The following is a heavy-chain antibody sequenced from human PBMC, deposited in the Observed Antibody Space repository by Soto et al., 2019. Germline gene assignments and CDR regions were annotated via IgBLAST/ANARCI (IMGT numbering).Heavy chain of an antibody. Sequence: QVQLQQWGAGLLKPSETLSLTCTVNGGSLTGYYWSWIRQPPGKGLEWIGEVKDGGSTNYSPSLRGRVSISADTSKNQFSLRLNSVTAADPAVYFCARGQGGRVATHWDQGALVTVSS. CDR3: ARGQGGRVATH. D-gene: IGHD5-12*01. CDR1: GGSLTGYY. J-gene: IGHJ4*02. V-gene: IGHV4-34*01. CDR2: VKDGGST.